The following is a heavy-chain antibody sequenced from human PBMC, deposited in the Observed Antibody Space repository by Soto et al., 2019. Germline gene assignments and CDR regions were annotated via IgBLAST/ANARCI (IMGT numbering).Heavy chain of an antibody. V-gene: IGHV1-18*01. J-gene: IGHJ4*02. CDR1: GYTFTSYG. CDR3: AREPPVNFDWDTRRDY. CDR2: ISAYNGNT. D-gene: IGHD3-9*01. Sequence: QVQLVQSGAEVKKPGASVKFSCKASGYTFTSYGISWVRQAPGQGLEWMGWISAYNGNTNYAQKLQGRVTMTTDTSTSTAYMELRSLRSDDTAVYYCAREPPVNFDWDTRRDYWGQGTLVTVSS.